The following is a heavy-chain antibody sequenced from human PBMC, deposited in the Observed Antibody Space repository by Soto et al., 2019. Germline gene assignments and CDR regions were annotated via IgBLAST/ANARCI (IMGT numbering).Heavy chain of an antibody. CDR3: TRDYDILTGYYDYYYYYMDV. V-gene: IGHV3-49*03. CDR1: GFTFGDYA. D-gene: IGHD3-9*01. J-gene: IGHJ6*03. CDR2: IRSKAYGGTT. Sequence: GGSLRLSCTASGFTFGDYAMSWFRQAPGKGLEWVGFIRSKAYGGTTEYAGSVKGRLTISRDDSKSIAYLQMNSLKTEDTAVYYCTRDYDILTGYYDYYYYYMDVWGKGTTVTVSS.